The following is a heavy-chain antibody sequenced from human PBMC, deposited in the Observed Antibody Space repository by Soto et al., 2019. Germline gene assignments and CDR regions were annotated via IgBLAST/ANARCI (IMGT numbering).Heavy chain of an antibody. D-gene: IGHD6-6*01. J-gene: IGHJ4*02. Sequence: GGSLRLSCAASGFSFSSYTMAWVRQAPGKGLEWVTFISVSGGGASYADSVRGRFTISRDDSKNTLYLQMDSLRVEDTAVYYCARGTIVARQHLDYWGQGTLVTVSS. CDR1: GFSFSSYT. V-gene: IGHV3-23*01. CDR3: ARGTIVARQHLDY. CDR2: ISVSGGGA.